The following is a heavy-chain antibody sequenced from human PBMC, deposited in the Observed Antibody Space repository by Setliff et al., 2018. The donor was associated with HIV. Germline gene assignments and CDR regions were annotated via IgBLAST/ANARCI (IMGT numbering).Heavy chain of an antibody. CDR1: GGSISSYY. J-gene: IGHJ6*03. Sequence: SETLSLTCTVSGGSISSYYWSWIRQPPGKGLEWIGEINHSGSTNYNPSLKSRVTISVDTPKNQFSLKLCSVTAADTAVYYCARGQREPALVAAIGWYMDVWGKGTTVTVSS. CDR2: INHSGST. D-gene: IGHD2-15*01. CDR3: ARGQREPALVAAIGWYMDV. V-gene: IGHV4-34*01.